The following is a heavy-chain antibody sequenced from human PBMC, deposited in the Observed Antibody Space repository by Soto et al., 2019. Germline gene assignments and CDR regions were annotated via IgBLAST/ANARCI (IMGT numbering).Heavy chain of an antibody. CDR3: AKKDGTDGYYDAFDI. V-gene: IGHV3-23*01. CDR2: ISGGRDST. J-gene: IGHJ3*02. Sequence: EVQLLESGGGLVQPGGSLRLSCTASGFTFSNYAVSWVRQAPGKGLEWVSSISGGRDSTYYADSVKGRFTISRDNSKNTLDLQMDSLRAEDTALYYCAKKDGTDGYYDAFDIWGRGTMVTVSS. CDR1: GFTFSNYA. D-gene: IGHD3-22*01.